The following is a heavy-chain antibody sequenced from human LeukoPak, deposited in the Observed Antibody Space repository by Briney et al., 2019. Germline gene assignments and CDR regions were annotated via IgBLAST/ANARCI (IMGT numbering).Heavy chain of an antibody. CDR3: ARGGYGDYDSYYVDG. J-gene: IGHJ4*02. Sequence: PGGSLRLSCAASGFTFSSYAMHWVRQAPGKGLEWVTDISYDGNNKYYADSVKGRFTISRDNSKNTLYLQMNSLRAEDTAVYYCARGGYGDYDSYYVDGWGQGTLVTVSS. V-gene: IGHV3-30-3*01. D-gene: IGHD4-17*01. CDR2: ISYDGNNK. CDR1: GFTFSSYA.